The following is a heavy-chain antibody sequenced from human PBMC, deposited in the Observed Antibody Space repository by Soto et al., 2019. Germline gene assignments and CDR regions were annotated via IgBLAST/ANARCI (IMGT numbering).Heavy chain of an antibody. D-gene: IGHD3-22*01. Sequence: ASVKVSCKASGYTFTSYGISWVRQAPGQGLEWMGWISAYNGNTNYAQKLQGRVTMTTDTSTSTAYMELRSLRSDDTAVYYCARDHDSSGYPENWFDPWGQGTLVTVSS. J-gene: IGHJ5*02. V-gene: IGHV1-18*01. CDR1: GYTFTSYG. CDR2: ISAYNGNT. CDR3: ARDHDSSGYPENWFDP.